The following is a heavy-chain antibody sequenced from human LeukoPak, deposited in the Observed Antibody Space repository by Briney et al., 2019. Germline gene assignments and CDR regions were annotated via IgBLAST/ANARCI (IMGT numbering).Heavy chain of an antibody. CDR3: AKSLSGNSVIFNYGMDV. V-gene: IGHV3-66*01. CDR2: IYSGGTT. CDR1: GFTVSSNY. D-gene: IGHD3-10*01. Sequence: PGGSLRLSCAASGFTVSSNYMTWVRQAPGKGLEWVSVIYSGGTTFYADSVKGRFTISRDNSKNTLYLQMNSLRAEDTAVYYCAKSLSGNSVIFNYGMDVWGQGTTVTVSS. J-gene: IGHJ6*02.